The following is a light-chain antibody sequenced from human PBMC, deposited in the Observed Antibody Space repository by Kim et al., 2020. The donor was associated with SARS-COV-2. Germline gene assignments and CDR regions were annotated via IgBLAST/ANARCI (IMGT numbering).Light chain of an antibody. Sequence: SSELTQDPAVSVALGQTVRITCQGDSLRTYYASWYQQKPGQAPILVIYGKNNRPSGIPDRFSGSSSVNTASLTVTGAQAVDEADYYCNSRDNSGDHVVFG. CDR1: SLRTYY. CDR3: NSRDNSGDHVV. CDR2: GKN. J-gene: IGLJ2*01. V-gene: IGLV3-19*01.